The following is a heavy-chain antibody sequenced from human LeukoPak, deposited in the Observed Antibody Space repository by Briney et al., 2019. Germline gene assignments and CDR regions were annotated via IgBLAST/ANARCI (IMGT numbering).Heavy chain of an antibody. Sequence: PGGSLRPSCAASGFNFSNNLLHWVRQAPGKGLEWVAVSSFDGTKKYYADSVKGRFVISGDNSKNTLYLQMNSLRAEDTAAYYCARVGNSSGWHDAFGYFDSWGQGVLVTVSS. CDR2: SSFDGTKK. V-gene: IGHV3-30*09. CDR3: ARVGNSSGWHDAFGYFDS. J-gene: IGHJ4*02. D-gene: IGHD6-19*01. CDR1: GFNFSNNL.